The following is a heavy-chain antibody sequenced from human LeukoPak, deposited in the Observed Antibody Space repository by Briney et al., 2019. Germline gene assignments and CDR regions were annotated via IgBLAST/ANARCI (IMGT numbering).Heavy chain of an antibody. Sequence: ASVKVSCKDSGYTFTGDYMHWVRQAHGQGLEWMGWINPNSGGTNYAQKFQGRVTMTRHTSISTAYMELSRLRSDDTAVYYCARPGTGYSYGLFDYWGQGTLVTVSS. D-gene: IGHD5-18*01. CDR2: INPNSGGT. CDR3: ARPGTGYSYGLFDY. CDR1: GYTFTGDY. J-gene: IGHJ4*02. V-gene: IGHV1-2*02.